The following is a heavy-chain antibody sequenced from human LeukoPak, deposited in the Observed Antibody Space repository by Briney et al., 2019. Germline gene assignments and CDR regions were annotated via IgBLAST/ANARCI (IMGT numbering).Heavy chain of an antibody. CDR2: IYHSGST. V-gene: IGHV4-30-2*01. D-gene: IGHD2-2*01. CDR1: GGSISSGGYY. Sequence: SQTLSLTCTVSGGSISSGGYYWSWIWQPPGKGLEWIGYIYHSGSTNYNPSLKSRVTISVDTSKNQFSLKLSSVTAADTAVYYCARTNIVVVPAAIRGGYMDVWGKGTTVTVSS. CDR3: ARTNIVVVPAAIRGGYMDV. J-gene: IGHJ6*03.